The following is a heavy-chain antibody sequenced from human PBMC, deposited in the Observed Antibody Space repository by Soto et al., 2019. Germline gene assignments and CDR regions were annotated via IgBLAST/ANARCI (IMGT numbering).Heavy chain of an antibody. CDR1: GFTFSSYW. Sequence: EVQLVESGGGLVQPGGSLRLSCAASGFTFSSYWMHWVRQAPGKGLVWVSRINSDGSSATYADSVKGRFTISRDNAKDTLYLRMNSLRAEDTAVYFCARDGSRGWYNWLDPWGQGTLVTVSS. V-gene: IGHV3-74*01. J-gene: IGHJ5*02. D-gene: IGHD6-13*01. CDR3: ARDGSRGWYNWLDP. CDR2: INSDGSSA.